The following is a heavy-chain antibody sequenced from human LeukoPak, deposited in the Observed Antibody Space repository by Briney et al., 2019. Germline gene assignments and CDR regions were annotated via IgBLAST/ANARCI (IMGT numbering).Heavy chain of an antibody. CDR1: GFTFDDYA. V-gene: IGHV3-9*03. J-gene: IGHJ6*03. Sequence: PGRSLRLSCAASGFTFDDYAMHWVRQAPGKGLEWVLGISWNSGSIGYADSVKGRFTISRDNAKNSLYLQMNSLRAEDMALYYCAKDISSSPRYMDVWGKGTTVTVSS. D-gene: IGHD6-13*01. CDR3: AKDISSSPRYMDV. CDR2: ISWNSGSI.